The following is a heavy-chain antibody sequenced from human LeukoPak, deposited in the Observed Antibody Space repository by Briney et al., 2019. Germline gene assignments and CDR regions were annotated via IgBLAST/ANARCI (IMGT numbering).Heavy chain of an antibody. Sequence: SETLSLTCAVYGASFIGYYWSWIRQPPGKGLEWIGEINHSGSPNYNPSLMSRVTISVDTSKNQFSLKLSSVTAADTAVYYCARSPPNYDSSGYYDHFDYWGQGTLVTVSS. CDR3: ARSPPNYDSSGYYDHFDY. J-gene: IGHJ4*02. CDR1: GASFIGYY. CDR2: INHSGSP. V-gene: IGHV4-34*01. D-gene: IGHD3-22*01.